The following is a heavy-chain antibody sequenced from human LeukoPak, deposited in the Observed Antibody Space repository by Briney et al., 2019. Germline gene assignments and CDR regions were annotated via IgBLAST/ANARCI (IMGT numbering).Heavy chain of an antibody. Sequence: SETLSLTCTVSGGSISSGSYYWSWIRQPAGKGLEWIGRIYTSGSTNYNPSLKSRVTISVDTSKNQFSLKLSSVTAADTAVYYCARQFDYWGQGTLVTVSS. J-gene: IGHJ4*02. V-gene: IGHV4-61*02. CDR3: ARQFDY. CDR1: GGSISSGSYY. CDR2: IYTSGST.